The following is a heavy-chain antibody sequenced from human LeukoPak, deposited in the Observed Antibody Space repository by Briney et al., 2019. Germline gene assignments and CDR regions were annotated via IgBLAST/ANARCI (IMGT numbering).Heavy chain of an antibody. V-gene: IGHV4-61*02. J-gene: IGHJ4*02. CDR2: IYTSGST. CDR3: ARDPALDGYNYFDY. CDR1: GGSISSGGYY. Sequence: SQTLSLTRTVSGGSISSGGYYWSWIRQPAGKGLEWIGRIYTSGSTNYNPSLKSRVTISVDTSKNQFSLKLSSVTAADTAVYYCARDPALDGYNYFDYWGQGTLVTVSS. D-gene: IGHD5-24*01.